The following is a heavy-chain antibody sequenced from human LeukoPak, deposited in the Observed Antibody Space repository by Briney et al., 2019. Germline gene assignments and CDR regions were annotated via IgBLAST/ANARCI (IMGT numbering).Heavy chain of an antibody. CDR2: ITYSGGT. CDR3: ARRYYDSTGYYRYFDY. D-gene: IGHD3-22*01. V-gene: IGHV4-39*01. CDR1: GGSISSRSYY. J-gene: IGHJ4*02. Sequence: SETLSLTCTVSGGSISSRSYYWGWIRQPPGKGLEWIGSITYSGGTYYNPSLKSRVTISVDTSKNQFSLKLSSVTAADTAVYYCARRYYDSTGYYRYFDYWGQGTLVTVSS.